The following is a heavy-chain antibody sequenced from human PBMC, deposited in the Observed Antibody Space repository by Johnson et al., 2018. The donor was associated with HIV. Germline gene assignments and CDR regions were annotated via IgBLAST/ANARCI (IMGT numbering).Heavy chain of an antibody. J-gene: IGHJ3*02. CDR2: ISWNSGSI. CDR1: GFTFDEYA. V-gene: IGHV3-9*01. D-gene: IGHD6-19*01. Sequence: VQLVESGGGVVQPGRSLRLSCAASGFTFDEYAMHWVRQAPGKGLEWVSGISWNSGSIGYGDSVKGRFTISRDNSKNTLYLQMNSLRAEDTAVYYCARYSSGWQGLDAFDIWGQGTMVTVSS. CDR3: ARYSSGWQGLDAFDI.